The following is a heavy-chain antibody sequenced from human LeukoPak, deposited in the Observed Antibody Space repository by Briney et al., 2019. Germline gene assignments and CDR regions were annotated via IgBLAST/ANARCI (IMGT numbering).Heavy chain of an antibody. V-gene: IGHV4-59*01. CDR3: ARDGPYYDFWSGYYPPPQNYYYGMDV. Sequence: SETLSLTCTVSGGSISSYYWSWIRQPPGKGLEWIGYIHNRGSTNYNPSLKSRVTISVDTSKNQFSLKLSSVTAADTAVYYCARDGPYYDFWSGYYPPPQNYYYGMDVWGQGTTVTVSS. CDR1: GGSISSYY. J-gene: IGHJ6*02. CDR2: IHNRGST. D-gene: IGHD3-3*01.